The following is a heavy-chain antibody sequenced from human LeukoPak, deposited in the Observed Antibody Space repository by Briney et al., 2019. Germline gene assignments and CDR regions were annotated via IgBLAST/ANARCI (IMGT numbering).Heavy chain of an antibody. Sequence: ASVKVSCKASGYTFTSYGISWVRQAPGQGLEWMGWISAYNGNTNYAQKLQGRVTMTTDTSTSTAYMELRSLRSDDTAVYYCARDLRVYGSRSSKDHFHWFDPWGQGALVTVSS. CDR1: GYTFTSYG. CDR3: ARDLRVYGSRSSKDHFHWFDP. D-gene: IGHD3-10*01. J-gene: IGHJ5*02. V-gene: IGHV1-18*01. CDR2: ISAYNGNT.